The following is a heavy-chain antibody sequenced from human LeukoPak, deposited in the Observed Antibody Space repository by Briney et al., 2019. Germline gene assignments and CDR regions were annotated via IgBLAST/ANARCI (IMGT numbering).Heavy chain of an antibody. CDR3: ARDSGYEGENYFDY. V-gene: IGHV3-21*01. Sequence: SGGSLRLSCAASGFTFSNYNMNWVRQAPGKGLEWVSSISSSSSYIYYADSVKGRFTISRDNAKNSLYLQMNSLRVEDTAVYYCARDSGYEGENYFDYWGQGTLVTVSS. CDR1: GFTFSNYN. D-gene: IGHD5-12*01. J-gene: IGHJ4*02. CDR2: ISSSSSYI.